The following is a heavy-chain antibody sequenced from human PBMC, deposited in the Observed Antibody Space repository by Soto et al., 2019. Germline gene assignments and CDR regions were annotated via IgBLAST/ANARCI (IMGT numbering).Heavy chain of an antibody. CDR3: ASGASLWYPYCVDS. CDR2: IIPYYNTL. CDR1: EGTFNSYA. J-gene: IGHJ4*02. Sequence: QAQVVQSGAEVRKPGSSVKLSCKASEGTFNSYAIAWVRQAPGQGLEWMGGIIPYYNTLNYAQKFQDRVTITADDSTNTVYLGLTSLRSYDTAVYFCASGASLWYPYCVDSWAQGTLVTVSP. D-gene: IGHD6-13*01. V-gene: IGHV1-69*01.